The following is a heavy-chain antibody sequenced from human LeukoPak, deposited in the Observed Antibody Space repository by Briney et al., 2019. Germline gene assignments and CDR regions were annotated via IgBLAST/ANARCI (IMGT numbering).Heavy chain of an antibody. V-gene: IGHV4-4*07. CDR2: IYTRGST. CDR3: ARGRYCSADICSGGDAFDS. Sequence: SETLSLTCTVSGGSINNYYWSWIRQPAGKGLEWVGRIYTRGSTNYNPSLKSRVTMSVDTSKNQFSLKLSSVTAADTAVYYCARGRYCSADICSGGDAFDSWGQGTMVSVSS. D-gene: IGHD2-15*01. J-gene: IGHJ3*02. CDR1: GGSINNYY.